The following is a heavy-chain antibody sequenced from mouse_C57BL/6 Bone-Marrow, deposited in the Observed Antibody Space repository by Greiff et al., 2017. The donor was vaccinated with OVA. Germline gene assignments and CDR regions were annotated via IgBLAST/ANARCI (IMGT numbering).Heavy chain of an antibody. D-gene: IGHD1-3*01. Sequence: EVQLQESGAGLVKPGGSLKLSCAASGFTFTSYAMSWVRQTPGKRLEWFAYISSGDGYIYYADTVKGRFTISRDNARNTRYLQMSSLKSEDTAMYYCESIIDAMDDWGQGATVTGS. CDR3: ESIIDAMDD. V-gene: IGHV5S21*01. J-gene: IGHJ4*01. CDR2: ISSGDGYI. CDR1: GFTFTSYA.